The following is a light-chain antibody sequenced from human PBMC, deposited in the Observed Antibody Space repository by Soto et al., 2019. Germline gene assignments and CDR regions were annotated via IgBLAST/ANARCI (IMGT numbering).Light chain of an antibody. J-gene: IGKJ1*01. CDR2: IAS. CDR1: QSILNY. Sequence: DIQMAQSPSSLSASVRDRVTITCRASQSILNYLNWYQQKPGRAPKVLIYIASSLQSGVPSRFSGSGSGTDFTLTISSLQPEDFATYYCQQTYSFPRTFGQGTKVDIK. V-gene: IGKV1-39*01. CDR3: QQTYSFPRT.